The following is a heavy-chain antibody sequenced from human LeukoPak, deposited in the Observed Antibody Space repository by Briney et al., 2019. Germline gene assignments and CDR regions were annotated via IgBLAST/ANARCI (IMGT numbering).Heavy chain of an antibody. CDR2: IYTSGST. Sequence: PETLSLTCTVSGGSISSYYWSWIRQPAGKGLEWIGRIYTSGSTNYNPSLKSRVTMSVDTSKNQFSLKLSSVTAADTAVYYCASSSIAVAGTDAFDIWGQGTMVTVSS. CDR3: ASSSIAVAGTDAFDI. CDR1: GGSISSYY. V-gene: IGHV4-4*07. J-gene: IGHJ3*02. D-gene: IGHD6-19*01.